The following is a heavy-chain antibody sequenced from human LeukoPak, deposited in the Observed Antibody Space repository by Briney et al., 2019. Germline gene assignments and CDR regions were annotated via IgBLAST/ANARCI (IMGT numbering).Heavy chain of an antibody. CDR1: GGSISSSTYY. V-gene: IGHV4-39*01. CDR2: IYYSGST. CDR3: ARQGFGELSFDY. J-gene: IGHJ4*02. Sequence: SETLSLTCTVSGGSISSSTYYWGWIRQPPGKGLEWIGSIYYSGSTYYNASLKSRVTISVDTSKNQFSLKLSSVTAADTAVYYCARQGFGELSFDYWGQGTLVTVSS. D-gene: IGHD3-10*01.